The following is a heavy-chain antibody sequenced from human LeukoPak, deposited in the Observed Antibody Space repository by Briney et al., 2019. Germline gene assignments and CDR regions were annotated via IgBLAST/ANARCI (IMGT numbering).Heavy chain of an antibody. D-gene: IGHD3-9*01. CDR1: VFTFSNDA. CDR3: ARILTGYYCFDF. CDR2: ISGGDST. V-gene: IGHV3-23*01. J-gene: IGHJ4*02. Sequence: PGGSLRLSCAASVFTFSNDAMSWVRQAPGKGLEWVSGISGGDSTYYTDSVKGRFTISRDTSRNTLYLQMNSLRAEDTAVYYCARILTGYYCFDFWGQGTLVTVSS.